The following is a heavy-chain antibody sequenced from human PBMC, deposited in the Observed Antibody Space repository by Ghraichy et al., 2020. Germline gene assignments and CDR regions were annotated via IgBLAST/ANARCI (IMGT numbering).Heavy chain of an antibody. CDR3: ARDTDTAMVISYYYGMDV. Sequence: SETLSLTCAVSGYSISSGYYWGWIRQPPGKGLEWIGSIYHSGSTYYNPSLKSRVTISVDTSKNQFSLKLSSVTAADMAVYYCARDTDTAMVISYYYGMDVWGQGTTVTVSS. D-gene: IGHD5-18*01. J-gene: IGHJ6*02. CDR2: IYHSGST. CDR1: GYSISSGYY. V-gene: IGHV4-38-2*02.